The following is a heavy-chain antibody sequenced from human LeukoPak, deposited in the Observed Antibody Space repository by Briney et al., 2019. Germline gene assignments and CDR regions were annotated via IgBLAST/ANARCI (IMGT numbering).Heavy chain of an antibody. CDR1: GFTFSSYW. CDR3: ARHGSGSYLLTFDY. V-gene: IGHV3-7*01. CDR2: IKQDGSEK. J-gene: IGHJ4*02. D-gene: IGHD3-10*01. Sequence: GGSLRLSCAASGFTFSSYWMSWVRQAPGKGREWVANIKQDGSEKYYVDSVKGRFTISRDNAKNSLYLQMNSLRAEDTAVYYCARHGSGSYLLTFDYWGQGTLVTVSS.